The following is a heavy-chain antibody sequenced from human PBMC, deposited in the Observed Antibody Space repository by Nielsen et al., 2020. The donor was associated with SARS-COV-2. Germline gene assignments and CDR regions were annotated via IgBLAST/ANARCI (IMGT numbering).Heavy chain of an antibody. Sequence: GGSLRPSCTASGFTFTAYWMHWVRQAPGKGLTWVSHINFDGTGTSYADSVKGRFTISRDNAKNTVYLQMNSLRAEDTAVYYCARDGVVGSTNTFDVWGQGTVVTVSS. CDR2: INFDGTGT. CDR3: ARDGVVGSTNTFDV. V-gene: IGHV3-74*01. J-gene: IGHJ3*01. D-gene: IGHD1-26*01. CDR1: GFTFTAYW.